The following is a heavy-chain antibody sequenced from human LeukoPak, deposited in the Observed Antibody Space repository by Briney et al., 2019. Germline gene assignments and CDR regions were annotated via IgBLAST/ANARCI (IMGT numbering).Heavy chain of an antibody. Sequence: SETLSLTCTVSGGSISSYYWSWIRQPPGKGLEWIGYIYTSGSTNYNPSLKSRVTISVDTSKNQFSLKLSSVTAADTAVYYCARGRGIAVAGTFDVWGQGTTVTVSS. CDR3: ARGRGIAVAGTFDV. J-gene: IGHJ6*02. CDR2: IYTSGST. CDR1: GGSISSYY. V-gene: IGHV4-4*09. D-gene: IGHD6-19*01.